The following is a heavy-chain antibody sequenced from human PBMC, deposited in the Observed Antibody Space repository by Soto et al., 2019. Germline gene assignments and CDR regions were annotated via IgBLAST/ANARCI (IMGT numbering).Heavy chain of an antibody. Sequence: GGSLRLSCAAAGFTCGSYWMSRVRQAQGKGLEWVANIKQDGSEKYYVDSVKGRFTISRDNAKNSLYLQMNSLRAEDTAVYYCARGYSGYDLYYFDYCGQRTLVPVSS. D-gene: IGHD5-12*01. V-gene: IGHV3-7*05. CDR3: ARGYSGYDLYYFDY. CDR1: GFTCGSYW. J-gene: IGHJ4*02. CDR2: IKQDGSEK.